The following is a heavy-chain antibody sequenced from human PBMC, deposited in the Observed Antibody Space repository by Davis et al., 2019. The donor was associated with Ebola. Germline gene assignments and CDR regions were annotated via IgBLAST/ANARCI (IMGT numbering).Heavy chain of an antibody. CDR1: GFTFSSYA. CDR2: ISGSGGST. J-gene: IGHJ6*02. D-gene: IGHD5-18*01. V-gene: IGHV3-23*01. Sequence: PGGSLRLSCAASGFTFSSYAMSWVRQAPGKGLEWVSAISGSGGSTYYADSVKGRFTISRDNSKNSLYLQMNSLRAEDTAVYYCARVGAGYSSPRDYYYYYGMDVWGQGTTVTVSS. CDR3: ARVGAGYSSPRDYYYYYGMDV.